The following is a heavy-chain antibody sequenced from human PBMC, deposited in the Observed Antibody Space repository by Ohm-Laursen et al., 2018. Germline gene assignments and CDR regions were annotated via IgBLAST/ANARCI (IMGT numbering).Heavy chain of an antibody. D-gene: IGHD4-23*01. Sequence: SLRLSCAASGFTFSSYGMHWVRQAPGKGLEWVAVTWYDGSNKYYADSVKGRFTISRDNSKNTLYLQMNSLRAEDTAVYYCARDRGDYGGDQYYFDYWGQGTLVTVSS. CDR3: ARDRGDYGGDQYYFDY. CDR2: TWYDGSNK. J-gene: IGHJ4*02. V-gene: IGHV3-33*01. CDR1: GFTFSSYG.